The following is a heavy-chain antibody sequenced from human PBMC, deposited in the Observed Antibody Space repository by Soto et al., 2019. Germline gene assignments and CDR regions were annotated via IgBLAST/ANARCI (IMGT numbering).Heavy chain of an antibody. J-gene: IGHJ4*02. D-gene: IGHD3-3*01. CDR3: ARGGVSTRTFDY. Sequence: VGSLKISCNGSGYNFAGYWIAWGRQMPGKGLELMGIIYPSDSDTRYRPSFQGQVTISADKSISSAYLQWSSLRASDTAMYYCARGGVSTRTFDYWGQGTPVTVSS. V-gene: IGHV5-51*01. CDR1: GYNFAGYW. CDR2: IYPSDSDT.